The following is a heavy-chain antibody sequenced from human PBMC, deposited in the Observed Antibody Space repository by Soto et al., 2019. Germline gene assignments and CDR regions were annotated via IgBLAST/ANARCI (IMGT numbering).Heavy chain of an antibody. CDR2: ISGSGGST. J-gene: IGHJ6*03. Sequence: EVQLLESGGGLVQPRGSLRLSCAASGFSFSSYAMSWVRQAPGKGLEWVSAISGSGGSTYYADSVKGRFTISRDNSKNTLYLQMNSLRAEDTAVYYCAKDAHITMLRGIWDYYYMDVWGKGTTVTVSS. V-gene: IGHV3-23*01. D-gene: IGHD3-10*01. CDR1: GFSFSSYA. CDR3: AKDAHITMLRGIWDYYYMDV.